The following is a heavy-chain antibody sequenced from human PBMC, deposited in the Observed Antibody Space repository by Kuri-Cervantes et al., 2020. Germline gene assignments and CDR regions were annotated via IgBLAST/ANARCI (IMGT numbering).Heavy chain of an antibody. V-gene: IGHV1-69*06. CDR3: AAGYSGYDSHYYYYMDV. D-gene: IGHD5-12*01. CDR2: IIPMFDTA. J-gene: IGHJ6*03. CDR1: GGTFINYA. Sequence: SVKVSCKASGGTFINYAISWVRQAPGQGLEWMGGIIPMFDTANYAQRFQGRVTITADKSTSTAYMELSSLKSEDTAVYYCAAGYSGYDSHYYYYMDVWGKGTTVTVSS.